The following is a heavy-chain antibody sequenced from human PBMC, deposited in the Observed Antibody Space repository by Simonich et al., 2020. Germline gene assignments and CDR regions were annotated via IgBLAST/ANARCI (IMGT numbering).Heavy chain of an antibody. D-gene: IGHD1-26*01. CDR2: FIVSWCRQ. CDR1: GFTFSSYA. CDR3: AKDSSLVGATDWFDP. Sequence: EVQLLESGGGLVQPGGSLRLSCAASGFTFSSYAMSWVRQASGRGLSGGRLFIVSWCRQYNANPGKGRFTSSRDNSKNTLYLQMNSLRAEDTAVYYCAKDSSLVGATDWFDPWGQGTLVTVSS. J-gene: IGHJ5*02. V-gene: IGHV3-23*01.